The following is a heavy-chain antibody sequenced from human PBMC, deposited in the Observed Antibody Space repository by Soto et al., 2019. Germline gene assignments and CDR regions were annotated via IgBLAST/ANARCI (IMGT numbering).Heavy chain of an antibody. Sequence: GGSLRLSCAASGFIFSSDGMHWVRQAPGRGLEWVAVIWYDGSNKYYADSVKGRFTISRDNSKNTLYLQMNSLRAEDTAVYYCARDYYDSSGYYYVDYWGQGT. CDR1: GFIFSSDG. CDR2: IWYDGSNK. V-gene: IGHV3-33*01. CDR3: ARDYYDSSGYYYVDY. D-gene: IGHD3-22*01. J-gene: IGHJ4*02.